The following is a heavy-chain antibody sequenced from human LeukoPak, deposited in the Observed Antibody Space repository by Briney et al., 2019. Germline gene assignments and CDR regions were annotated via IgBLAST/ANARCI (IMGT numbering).Heavy chain of an antibody. CDR1: GYTFTAYY. Sequence: ASVKVSCKASGYTFTAYYIHWVGQAPGQGLEWMGGINPDNGGTNYAQKFEGRVTMTRETSITTAYMELSGVRSDDTAVCHCTIPYCGNGALVDYWGQGTLVTVSS. V-gene: IGHV1-2*02. CDR3: TIPYCGNGALVDY. J-gene: IGHJ4*02. CDR2: INPDNGGT. D-gene: IGHD2-21*01.